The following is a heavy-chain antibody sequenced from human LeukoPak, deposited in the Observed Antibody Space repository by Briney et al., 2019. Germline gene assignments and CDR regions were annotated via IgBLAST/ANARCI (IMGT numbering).Heavy chain of an antibody. CDR1: RYTFTGYY. V-gene: IGHV1-2*02. D-gene: IGHD2-8*01. Sequence: ASVKVSCKASRYTFTGYYMHWVRQAPGQGLEWMGWINPNSGGTNYAQKFQGRVTMTRDTSISTAYMELSRLRSDDTAVYYCARDRVGYCTNGVCYGGNWFAPWGQGTLVTVSS. CDR3: ARDRVGYCTNGVCYGGNWFAP. J-gene: IGHJ5*02. CDR2: INPNSGGT.